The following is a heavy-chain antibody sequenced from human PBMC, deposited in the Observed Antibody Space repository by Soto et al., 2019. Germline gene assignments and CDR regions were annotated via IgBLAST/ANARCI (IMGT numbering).Heavy chain of an antibody. D-gene: IGHD5-18*01. CDR2: IIPIFGTA. J-gene: IGHJ4*02. V-gene: IGHV1-69*01. CDR1: GGTFSSYA. CDR3: ARHNRRLNSYHFDY. Sequence: QVQLVQSGAEVKKPGSSVKVSCKASGGTFSSYAISWVRQAPGQGLEWMGGIIPIFGTANYAQKFQGRVTITADESTSTAYMELSSLSSEDTAVYYCARHNRRLNSYHFDYWGQGTLVTVSS.